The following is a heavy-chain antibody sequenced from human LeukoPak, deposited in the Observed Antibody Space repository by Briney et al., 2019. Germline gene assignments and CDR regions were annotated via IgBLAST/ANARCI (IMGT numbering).Heavy chain of an antibody. CDR1: GYTFTSYD. J-gene: IGHJ3*02. Sequence: ASVKVSCKASGYTFTSYDINWVRQATGQGLEWMGWMNPNSGNTGYAQKFQGRVTITRNTSISTAYMELSSLRSEDTAVYYCARGPVASTGCAFDIWGQGTMVTVSS. D-gene: IGHD6-19*01. V-gene: IGHV1-8*03. CDR3: ARGPVASTGCAFDI. CDR2: MNPNSGNT.